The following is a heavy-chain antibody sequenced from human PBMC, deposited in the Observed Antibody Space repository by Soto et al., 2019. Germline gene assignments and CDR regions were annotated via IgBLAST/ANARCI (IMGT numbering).Heavy chain of an antibody. Sequence: SETLSLTSTVSCGSLSSSSYYWGLIRQPPGKGLEWIGSIYYSGSTYYNPSLKSRVTISVDTSKNQFSLKLSSVTAADTAVYYCARVGWGYSYGYGNWFDPWGQGTLVTSPQ. D-gene: IGHD5-18*01. J-gene: IGHJ5*02. CDR2: IYYSGST. CDR1: CGSLSSSSYY. CDR3: ARVGWGYSYGYGNWFDP. V-gene: IGHV4-39*01.